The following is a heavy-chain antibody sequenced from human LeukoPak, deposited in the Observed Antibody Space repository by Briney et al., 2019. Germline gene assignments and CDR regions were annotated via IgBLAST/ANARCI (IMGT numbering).Heavy chain of an antibody. J-gene: IGHJ4*02. V-gene: IGHV3-7*01. CDR3: TAGSY. Sequence: GGSLRLSCAASGFAFSSYSMHWVRQAPGKGLEWVANIKQDGSEKYYVDSVKGRFTISRDNAKNSLYLQMNILRAEDTAVYYCTAGSYWGQGTLVTVSS. CDR2: IKQDGSEK. D-gene: IGHD6-13*01. CDR1: GFAFSSYS.